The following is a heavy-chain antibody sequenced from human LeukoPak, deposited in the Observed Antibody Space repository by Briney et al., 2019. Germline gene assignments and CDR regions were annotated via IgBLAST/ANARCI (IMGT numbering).Heavy chain of an antibody. V-gene: IGHV3-64*01. CDR2: ISSNGDST. J-gene: IGHJ4*02. D-gene: IGHD6-6*01. CDR3: ARVGQLGFDY. Sequence: GGSLRLSCAASGFTFGSYAMHWVRQAPGKGLEYVSAISSNGDSTYYANSVKGRFTISRDNSKNTLYLQMGSLRAEDMAVYYCARVGQLGFDYWGQGTLVTVSS. CDR1: GFTFGSYA.